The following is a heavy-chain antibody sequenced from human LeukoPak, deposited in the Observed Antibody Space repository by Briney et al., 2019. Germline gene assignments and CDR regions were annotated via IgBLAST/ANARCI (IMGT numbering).Heavy chain of an antibody. J-gene: IGHJ6*04. V-gene: IGHV4-4*02. CDR3: ARFARDYGVDV. CDR2: IYHSGST. CDR1: GGSISSSNW. Sequence: SETLSLTCEVSGGSISSSNWWSWVRQPPGKGLEMIGEIYHSGSTNYNQSLKSRVSISVDKSKSQFSLKLSSVTAAVTGVYYCARFARDYGVDVWGEGATVTVSS.